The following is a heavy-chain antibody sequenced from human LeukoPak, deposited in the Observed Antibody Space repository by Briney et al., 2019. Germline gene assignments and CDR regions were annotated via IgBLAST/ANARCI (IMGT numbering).Heavy chain of an antibody. CDR1: GGSISSSSYY. D-gene: IGHD2-15*01. J-gene: IGHJ4*02. CDR2: IYYSGST. CDR3: ARVLPPAAKRAPYYFDF. Sequence: PSETLSLTCTVSGGSISSSSYYWGWIRQPPGKGLEWIGSIYYSGSTYYNPSLKSRVTISVDTSKNQFSLKLTSVTAADTAVYFCARVLPPAAKRAPYYFDFWGQGTLVTVSS. V-gene: IGHV4-39*01.